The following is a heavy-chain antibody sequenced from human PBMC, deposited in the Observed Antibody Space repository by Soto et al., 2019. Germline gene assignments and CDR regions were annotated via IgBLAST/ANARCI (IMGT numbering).Heavy chain of an antibody. CDR2: IIPILGIA. V-gene: IGHV1-69*02. J-gene: IGHJ6*03. D-gene: IGHD5-18*01. CDR3: ARARPSDSYGYCYYMDV. CDR1: GGTFSSYT. Sequence: QVQLVQSGAEVQKPGSSVKVSCKASGGTFSSYTISWVRQAPGQGLEWMGRIIPILGIANYAQKFQGRVTCTADKSTSTAYMELSSLRAEDTAVYYCARARPSDSYGYCYYMDVWGKGTTVTVSS.